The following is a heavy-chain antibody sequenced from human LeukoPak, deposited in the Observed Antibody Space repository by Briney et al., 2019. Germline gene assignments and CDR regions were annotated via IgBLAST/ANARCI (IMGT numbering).Heavy chain of an antibody. V-gene: IGHV4-34*01. J-gene: IGHJ5*02. D-gene: IGHD3-3*01. Sequence: SETLSLTCAVYGGSFSGYYWSWIRQPPGKGLEWIGEINHSGSTNYHPSLKSRVTISVDTSKNQFSLKLSSVTAADTAVYYCARDLVIYDFWSGYSYKYNWFDPWGQGTLVTVSS. CDR1: GGSFSGYY. CDR3: ARDLVIYDFWSGYSYKYNWFDP. CDR2: INHSGST.